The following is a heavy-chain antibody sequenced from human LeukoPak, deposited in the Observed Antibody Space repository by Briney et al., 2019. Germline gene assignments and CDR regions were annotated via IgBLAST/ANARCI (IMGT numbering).Heavy chain of an antibody. V-gene: IGHV1-24*01. CDR2: FDPEDGET. CDR3: ATGRGYIIPAAAPLYYYYGMDV. CDR1: GYTLTELS. D-gene: IGHD2-2*01. Sequence: ASVKVSCKVSGYTLTELSMHWVRQAPGKGLEWMGGFDPEDGETIYAQKFQGRVTMTEDTSTDTAYMELSSLRSEDTAVYYCATGRGYIIPAAAPLYYYYGMDVWGQGTTVTVSS. J-gene: IGHJ6*02.